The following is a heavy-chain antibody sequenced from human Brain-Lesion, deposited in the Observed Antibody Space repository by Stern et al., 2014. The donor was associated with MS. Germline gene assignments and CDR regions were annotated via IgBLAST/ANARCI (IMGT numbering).Heavy chain of an antibody. CDR2: IYYSGNT. J-gene: IGHJ5*02. CDR3: AGEEDIRYCSGGSCTGNWFDP. V-gene: IGHV4-39*01. CDR1: GGSVSSTSYA. Sequence: QLVESGPGLVKPSETLSLTCTVAGGSVSSTSYAWAWIRQPPGKGLEWIGTIYYSGNTYYSPSLKSRLTISLATSKNRFSLQRRSVTAADTAVYYCAGEEDIRYCSGGSCTGNWFDPWGQGTLVTVSS. D-gene: IGHD2-15*01.